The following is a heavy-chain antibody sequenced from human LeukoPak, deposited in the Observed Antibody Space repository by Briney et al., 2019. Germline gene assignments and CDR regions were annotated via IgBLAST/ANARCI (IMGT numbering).Heavy chain of an antibody. D-gene: IGHD5-24*01. CDR3: ARYRSGRRDGYKKLHYYGMDV. CDR1: GYTFTSYD. J-gene: IGHJ6*02. CDR2: MNPNSGNR. V-gene: IGHV1-8*01. Sequence: ASVKVSCKASGYTFTSYDINWVRQATGQGLEWMGWMNPNSGNRGYAQKFQGRVTMTRNTSISTAYMELSSLRSEDTAVYYCARYRSGRRDGYKKLHYYGMDVWGQGTTVTVSS.